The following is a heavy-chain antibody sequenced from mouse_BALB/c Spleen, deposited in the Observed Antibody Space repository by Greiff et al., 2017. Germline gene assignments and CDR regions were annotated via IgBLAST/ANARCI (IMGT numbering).Heavy chain of an antibody. CDR3: ARHQKMDDYDKAYYAMDY. D-gene: IGHD2-4*01. Sequence: EVQVVESGGGLVQPGGSLKLSCAASGFTFSSYTMSWVRQTPEKRLEWVAYISNGGGSTYYPDTVKGRFTISRDNAKNTLYLQMSSLKSEDTAMYYCARHQKMDDYDKAYYAMDYWGQGTSVTVSS. J-gene: IGHJ4*01. V-gene: IGHV5-12-2*01. CDR2: ISNGGGST. CDR1: GFTFSSYT.